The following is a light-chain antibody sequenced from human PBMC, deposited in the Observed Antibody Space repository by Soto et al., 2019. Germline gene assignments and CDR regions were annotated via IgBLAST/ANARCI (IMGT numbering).Light chain of an antibody. V-gene: IGKV1D-8*01. CDR2: AAS. CDR3: QQYYSFPLT. Sequence: VIWMTQSPSLLSASTVDRFTSSGGMSQGISSYLAWYQQKPGKAPELLIYAASTLQSGVPSRFSGSGSGTDFTLTISCLQSEDFATYYCQQYYSFPLTFGQGTKVDIK. J-gene: IGKJ1*01. CDR1: QGISSY.